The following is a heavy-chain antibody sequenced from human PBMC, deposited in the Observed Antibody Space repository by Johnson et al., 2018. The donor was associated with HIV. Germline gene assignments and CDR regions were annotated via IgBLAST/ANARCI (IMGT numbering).Heavy chain of an antibody. CDR1: GFTVSSNY. Sequence: VLLVESGGGLVQPGGSLKLSCAASGFTVSSNYMSWVRPAPGKGLEWVAVIYSGGSTYYADYGKDRYTIYRDNSKNTLYLQLNSLRAEDTSVYYCAKDPPGVDDIHAFDIWGQGTMVTVSS. D-gene: IGHD3-9*01. CDR2: IYSGGST. V-gene: IGHV3-66*02. J-gene: IGHJ3*02. CDR3: AKDPPGVDDIHAFDI.